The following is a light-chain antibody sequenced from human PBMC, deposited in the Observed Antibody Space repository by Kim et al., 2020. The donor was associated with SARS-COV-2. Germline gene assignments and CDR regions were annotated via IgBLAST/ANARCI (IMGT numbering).Light chain of an antibody. Sequence: SSELTQDPAVSVALGQTVRITCQGDSLRSYYASWYQQKPGQAPVLVIYGKNNRPSGIPDRFSCSSSGNTASLTITGAQAEDEADYYFNSRDRRGNHCVFG. CDR2: GKN. J-gene: IGLJ3*02. CDR3: NSRDRRGNHCV. CDR1: SLRSYY. V-gene: IGLV3-19*01.